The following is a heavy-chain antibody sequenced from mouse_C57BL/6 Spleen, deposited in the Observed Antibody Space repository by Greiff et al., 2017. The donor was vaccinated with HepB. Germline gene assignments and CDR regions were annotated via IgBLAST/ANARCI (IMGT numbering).Heavy chain of an antibody. CDR3: AREGGDGNYVGY. CDR1: GYAFSSSW. CDR2: IYPGDGDT. Sequence: VKLQESGPELVKPGASVKISCKASGYAFSSSWMNWVKQRPGKGLEWIGRIYPGDGDTNYNGKFKGKATLTADKSSSTAYMQLSSLTSEDSAVYFCAREGGDGNYVGYWGQGTTLTVSS. D-gene: IGHD2-3*01. V-gene: IGHV1-82*01. J-gene: IGHJ2*01.